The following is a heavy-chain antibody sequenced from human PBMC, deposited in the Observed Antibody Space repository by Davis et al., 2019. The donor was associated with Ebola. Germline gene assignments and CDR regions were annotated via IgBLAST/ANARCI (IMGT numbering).Heavy chain of an antibody. V-gene: IGHV1-69*13. CDR2: IIPIFGTA. J-gene: IGHJ4*02. D-gene: IGHD3-22*01. CDR1: GGTFSSYA. CDR3: VKDRYYDNNPLYYESEC. Sequence: SVKVSCKASGGTFSSYAISWVRQAPGQGLEWMGGIIPIFGTANYAQRFQGRVTITADESRTTAYMELSSLRSEDTAVYYCVKDRYYDNNPLYYESECWGQGTLVTVSS.